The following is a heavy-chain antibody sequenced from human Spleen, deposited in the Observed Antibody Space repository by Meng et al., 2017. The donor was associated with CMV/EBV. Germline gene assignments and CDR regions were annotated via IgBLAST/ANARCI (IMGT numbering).Heavy chain of an antibody. Sequence: GESLKISCTASGFTFSSYGMHWVRQARGKGLEWVAFIRYDGDSVKGRFTISRDNSKNTMYLQMNSLRADDTAVYYCAKDYFAFWSGYPNCGMDVWGQGTTVTVSS. J-gene: IGHJ6*02. CDR3: AKDYFAFWSGYPNCGMDV. V-gene: IGHV3-30*02. D-gene: IGHD3-3*01. CDR1: GFTFSSYG. CDR2: IRYDG.